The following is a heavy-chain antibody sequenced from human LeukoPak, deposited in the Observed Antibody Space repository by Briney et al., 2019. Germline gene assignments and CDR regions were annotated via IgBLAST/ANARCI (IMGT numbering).Heavy chain of an antibody. CDR2: TYYRSKWYN. CDR3: ASGDNLSFDL. V-gene: IGHV6-1*01. Sequence: SQTLSLTCAIPRDSVSSNSAAWNWVRQSPSRGLEWLGRTYYRSKWYNDFAVSVKGRITINPDTSKNQFSLLLSSVTPEDTALYYWASGDNLSFDLWGRGTLVTVSS. J-gene: IGHJ2*01. CDR1: RDSVSSNSAA.